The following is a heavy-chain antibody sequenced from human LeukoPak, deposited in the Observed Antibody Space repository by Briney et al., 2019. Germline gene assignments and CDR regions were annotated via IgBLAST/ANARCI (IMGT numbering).Heavy chain of an antibody. CDR1: GGSISSRNYY. V-gene: IGHV4-39*01. J-gene: IGHJ3*02. CDR2: IFYSGYT. Sequence: SETLSLTCSVSGGSISSRNYYWGWIRQPPGKGLEWIGTIFYSGYTYYNPSLKSRVTISVDTSKNQFSLNLSSVTAADTAVYYCARDEYSSSWYNDAFDIWGQGTMVTVSS. CDR3: ARDEYSSSWYNDAFDI. D-gene: IGHD6-13*01.